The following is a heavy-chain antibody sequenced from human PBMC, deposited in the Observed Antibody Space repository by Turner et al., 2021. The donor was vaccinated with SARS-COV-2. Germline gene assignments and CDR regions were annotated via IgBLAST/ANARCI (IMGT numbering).Heavy chain of an antibody. CDR3: ARVDYYYGSGRRTYWYFDL. J-gene: IGHJ2*01. CDR1: GFPFSSYD. Sequence: EVQLVESGGGLVQPGGSLRLPCAASGFPFSSYDMHGVRQARGKGLEGVSAIGTAGDTYYPGSGKGRFTISRENAKNSLFLQMDSLRAGDTAVYYCARVDYYYGSGRRTYWYFDLWGRGTLVTVSS. CDR2: IGTAGDT. D-gene: IGHD3-10*01. V-gene: IGHV3-13*04.